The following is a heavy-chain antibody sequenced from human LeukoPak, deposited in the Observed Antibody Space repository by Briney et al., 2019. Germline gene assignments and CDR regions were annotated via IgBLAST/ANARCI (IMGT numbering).Heavy chain of an antibody. CDR2: IYTSGST. Sequence: PSETLSLTCTVSGGSISSRGYRWGWIRQPPGKGLEWIGRIYTSGSTNYNPSLKSRVTMSVDTSKNQFSLKLSSVTAADTAVYYCARDSKLGMYAFDIWGQGTMVTVSS. J-gene: IGHJ3*02. CDR3: ARDSKLGMYAFDI. V-gene: IGHV4-39*07. CDR1: GGSISSRGYR. D-gene: IGHD7-27*01.